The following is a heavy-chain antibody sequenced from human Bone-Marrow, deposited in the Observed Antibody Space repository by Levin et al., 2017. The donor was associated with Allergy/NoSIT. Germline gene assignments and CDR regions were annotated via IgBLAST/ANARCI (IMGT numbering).Heavy chain of an antibody. CDR3: ARGYYYGSGNWVTAIRRFDY. V-gene: IGHV7-4-1*01. J-gene: IGHJ4*02. D-gene: IGHD3-10*01. Sequence: ASVKVSCKASGYTFTSYAMNWVRQAPGQGLEWMGWINTNTGNPTYAQGFTGRFVFSLDTSVSTAYLQICSLKAEDTAVYYCARGYYYGSGNWVTAIRRFDYWGQGTLVTVSS. CDR1: GYTFTSYA. CDR2: INTNTGNP.